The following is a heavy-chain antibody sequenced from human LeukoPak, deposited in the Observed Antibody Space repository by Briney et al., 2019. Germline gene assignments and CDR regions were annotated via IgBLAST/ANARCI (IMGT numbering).Heavy chain of an antibody. CDR2: ISGSGGST. CDR3: ARDQVPPSYVDYQLDY. CDR1: GFTFSSYA. J-gene: IGHJ4*02. Sequence: GGSLRLSCAASGFTFSSYAMTWVRQAPGKGLEWVSGISGSGGSTYYADSVKGRFTISRDNSKNTLYLQMNSLRAEDTAVYYCARDQVPPSYVDYQLDYWGQGTLVTVSS. D-gene: IGHD4-17*01. V-gene: IGHV3-23*01.